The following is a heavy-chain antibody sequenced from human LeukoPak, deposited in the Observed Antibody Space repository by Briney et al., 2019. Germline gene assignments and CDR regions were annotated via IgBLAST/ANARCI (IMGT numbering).Heavy chain of an antibody. D-gene: IGHD4-17*01. J-gene: IGHJ4*02. CDR3: ARAPPYGDFIFDY. Sequence: GASVKVSCKASGGTFSSYVISWVRQAPGQGLAWMGRIIPILGIANYAQKFQGRVTITADKSTSTAYMELSSLRSEDTAVYYCARAPPYGDFIFDYWGQGTLVTVSS. CDR1: GGTFSSYV. V-gene: IGHV1-69*04. CDR2: IIPILGIA.